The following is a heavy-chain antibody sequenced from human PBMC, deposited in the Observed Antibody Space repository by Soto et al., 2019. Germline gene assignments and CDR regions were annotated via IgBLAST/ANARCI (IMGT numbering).Heavy chain of an antibody. CDR1: GYTFSITY. Sequence: QVQLVQSGAEVRKPGASVRDSCQAAGYTFSITYLHWLRQAPGKGLEWLGLVYPSGGGTNYKESLQGRINITRVTSTSKVYLDLSRLTSEDTAIYYCARGYCSGGNCYKGLYVCGQGPKVTLS. CDR2: VYPSGGGT. V-gene: IGHV1-46*04. J-gene: IGHJ6*02. D-gene: IGHD2-15*01. CDR3: ARGYCSGGNCYKGLYV.